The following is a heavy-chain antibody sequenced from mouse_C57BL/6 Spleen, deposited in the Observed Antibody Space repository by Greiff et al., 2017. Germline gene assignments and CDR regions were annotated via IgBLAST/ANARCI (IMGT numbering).Heavy chain of an antibody. CDR2: ISNGGGST. CDR3: ASVYDYDRGFAY. D-gene: IGHD2-4*01. Sequence: EVMLVESGGGLVQPGGSLKLSCAASGFTFSDYYMYWVRQTPEKRLEWIAYISNGGGSTYYPDNVKGRFTISRDKAKNTLYLQMSRLKSEDTAMYYCASVYDYDRGFAYWGQGTLVTVSA. V-gene: IGHV5-12*01. CDR1: GFTFSDYY. J-gene: IGHJ3*01.